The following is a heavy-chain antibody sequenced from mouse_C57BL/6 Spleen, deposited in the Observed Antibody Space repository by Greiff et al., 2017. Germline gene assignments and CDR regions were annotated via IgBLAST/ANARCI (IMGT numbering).Heavy chain of an antibody. CDR2: IWTGGGT. CDR1: GFSLTSYA. J-gene: IGHJ2*01. CDR3: ARNSAYEYYDFDC. Sequence: VQLVESGPGLVAPSQSLSITCTVSGFSLTSYAISWVRQPPGKGLEWLGVIWTGGGTNYNSALKSRLSISKDNSKSQVFLKMNSLQTDDTARYDCARNSAYEYYDFDCWGQGTTLTVSS. V-gene: IGHV2-9-1*01. D-gene: IGHD1-1*01.